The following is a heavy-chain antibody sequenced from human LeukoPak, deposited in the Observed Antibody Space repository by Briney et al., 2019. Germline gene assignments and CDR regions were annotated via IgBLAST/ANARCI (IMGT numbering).Heavy chain of an antibody. CDR2: IYNSGST. CDR3: VRDRELTY. Sequence: LEWIGYIYNSGSTIYNPSLRSQVTISVDTSKNQFSLKLNSVTAADTAVYYCVRDRELTYWSQGTLVTVSS. J-gene: IGHJ4*02. D-gene: IGHD1-26*01. V-gene: IGHV4-59*01.